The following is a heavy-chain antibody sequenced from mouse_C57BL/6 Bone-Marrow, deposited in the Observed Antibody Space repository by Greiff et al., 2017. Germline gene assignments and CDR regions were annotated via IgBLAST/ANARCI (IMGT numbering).Heavy chain of an antibody. J-gene: IGHJ2*01. Sequence: VQLQQSGAELVRPGASVKLSCTASGFNIKDYYMHWVKQRPEQGLEWIGRIDPEDGDTEYAPKFQGKATLTADTSSNTAYLQLSSLTSEDTADYCCTSGATVVAFDYWGQGTTLTVAS. CDR2: IDPEDGDT. D-gene: IGHD1-1*01. CDR1: GFNIKDYY. CDR3: TSGATVVAFDY. V-gene: IGHV14-1*01.